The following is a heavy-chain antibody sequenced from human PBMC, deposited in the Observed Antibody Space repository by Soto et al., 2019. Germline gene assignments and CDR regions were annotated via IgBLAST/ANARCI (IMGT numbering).Heavy chain of an antibody. Sequence: QVQLVQSEAEVKMPGSSVKVSCKASGGTFSGYGINWVRQAPGQGLEWIGGIISIFGTTNYAQKFQGRVTITADKSTNTAYMELSRLKSEDTAVFYCARGRIAAAGRGSFDYWGRGTLVTVSS. CDR3: ARGRIAAAGRGSFDY. J-gene: IGHJ4*02. CDR2: IISIFGTT. D-gene: IGHD6-13*01. V-gene: IGHV1-69*06. CDR1: GGTFSGYG.